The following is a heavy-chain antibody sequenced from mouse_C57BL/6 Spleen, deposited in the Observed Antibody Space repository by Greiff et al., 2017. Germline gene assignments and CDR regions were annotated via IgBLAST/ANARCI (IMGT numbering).Heavy chain of an antibody. D-gene: IGHD1-1*01. CDR2: INPNYGTT. J-gene: IGHJ2*01. CDR1: GYSFTDYN. Sequence: EVQLQQSGPELVKPGASVKISCKASGYSFTDYNMNWVKQSNGKSLEWLGVINPNYGTTSYNQKFKGKATLTVDQSSSTAYMQLNSLTSEDSAGYYCARGGITTVVAFDYWGQGTTLTVSS. CDR3: ARGGITTVVAFDY. V-gene: IGHV1-39*01.